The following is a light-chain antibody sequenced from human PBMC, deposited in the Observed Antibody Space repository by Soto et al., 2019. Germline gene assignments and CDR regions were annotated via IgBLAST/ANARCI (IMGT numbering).Light chain of an antibody. Sequence: EIVLTQSPGTXSLSPGERATLSCRASQSVSSSYLAWYQQKPGQAPRLLIYGASSRATGIPDRFSGSGSGTDFTLTISRLEPEDFAVYYCQQEGTFGQGTKVEIK. CDR3: QQEGT. J-gene: IGKJ1*01. V-gene: IGKV3-20*01. CDR1: QSVSSSY. CDR2: GAS.